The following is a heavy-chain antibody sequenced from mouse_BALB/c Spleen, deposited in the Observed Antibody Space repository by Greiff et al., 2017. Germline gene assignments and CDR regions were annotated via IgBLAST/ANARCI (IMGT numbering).Heavy chain of an antibody. CDR2: IISNGGST. Sequence: EVKLVESGGGLVQPGGSLTLSCAASGFTFSSYGMSWVRQTPDKRLELVATIISNGGSTYYPDSVKGRFTISRDNAKNTLYLQMSILKAEDTAMYYGARDYYGSSYAWFADWGQGTLVTVSA. J-gene: IGHJ3*01. CDR1: GFTFSSYG. D-gene: IGHD1-1*01. V-gene: IGHV5-6-3*01. CDR3: ARDYYGSSYAWFAD.